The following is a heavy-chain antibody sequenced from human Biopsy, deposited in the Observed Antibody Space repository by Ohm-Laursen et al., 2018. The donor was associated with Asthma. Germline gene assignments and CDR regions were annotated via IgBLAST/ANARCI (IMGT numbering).Heavy chain of an antibody. Sequence: ASVKASCKASGYPFIGYHIHWMRQAPGQGLEWKGRINPNSGATNYAQTFQGRVTMTRDTSISTAYMEVSRLRSDDTAVYYCARGQKSAGDRWFDPWGQGTLVTVSS. CDR3: ARGQKSAGDRWFDP. D-gene: IGHD6-13*01. V-gene: IGHV1-2*06. CDR1: GYPFIGYH. J-gene: IGHJ5*02. CDR2: INPNSGAT.